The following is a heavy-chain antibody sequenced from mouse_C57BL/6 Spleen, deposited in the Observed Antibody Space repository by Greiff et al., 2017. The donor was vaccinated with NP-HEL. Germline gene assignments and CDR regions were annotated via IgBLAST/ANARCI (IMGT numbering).Heavy chain of an antibody. V-gene: IGHV1-64*01. Sequence: QVQLQQPGAALVKPGASVKLSCKASGYTFTSYWMHWVKQRPGQGLEWIGMIHPNSGSTNYNEKFKSKATLTVDKSSSTAYMQLSSLTSEDSAVYYCASPNYYGSSSYAMDYWGQGTSVTVSS. CDR1: GYTFTSYW. CDR2: IHPNSGST. CDR3: ASPNYYGSSSYAMDY. J-gene: IGHJ4*01. D-gene: IGHD1-1*01.